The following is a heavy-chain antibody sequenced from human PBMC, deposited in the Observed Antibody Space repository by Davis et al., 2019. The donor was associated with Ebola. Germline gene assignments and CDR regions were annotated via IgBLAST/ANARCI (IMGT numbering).Heavy chain of an antibody. CDR3: AKDLTSYYGSGDFFDY. CDR2: ISASGGAT. CDR1: GFLFSSYA. V-gene: IGHV3-23*01. Sequence: PGGSLRLPCAASGFLFSSYAMSWVRQAPGRRLEWVSSISASGGATFYADSVKGRIVMSRDNSNDTLYLRMNNLRAEDTAIYYCAKDLTSYYGSGDFFDYWGQGILVTVSS. D-gene: IGHD3-10*01. J-gene: IGHJ4*02.